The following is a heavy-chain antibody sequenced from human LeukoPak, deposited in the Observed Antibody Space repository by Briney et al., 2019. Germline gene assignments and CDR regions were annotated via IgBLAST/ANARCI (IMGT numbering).Heavy chain of an antibody. CDR3: ARGRARPVAGMGPFDY. V-gene: IGHV1-8*01. CDR2: MNPNSGNT. J-gene: IGHJ4*02. CDR1: GYTFTSYD. Sequence: ASVKVSCKASGYTFTSYDMNWVRQATGQGLEWMGWMNPNSGNTGYAQKFQGRVTMTRNTSISTAYMELSSLRSEDTAVYYCARGRARPVAGMGPFDYWGQGTLVTVSS. D-gene: IGHD6-19*01.